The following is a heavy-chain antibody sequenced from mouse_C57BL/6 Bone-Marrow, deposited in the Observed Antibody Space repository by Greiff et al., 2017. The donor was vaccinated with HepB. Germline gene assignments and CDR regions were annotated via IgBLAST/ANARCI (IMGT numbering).Heavy chain of an antibody. CDR1: GYTFPSYG. CDR3: ASYDGYFFDY. V-gene: IGHV1-81*01. CDR2: IYPRSGNT. D-gene: IGHD2-3*01. Sequence: VQLQQSGAELARPGASVKLSCKASGYTFPSYGITWVKQRPGQGLEWIGEIYPRSGNTYYNEKFKGKATLTADKSSSTAYMELRSLTSEDSAVYFCASYDGYFFDYWGQGTTLTVSS. J-gene: IGHJ2*01.